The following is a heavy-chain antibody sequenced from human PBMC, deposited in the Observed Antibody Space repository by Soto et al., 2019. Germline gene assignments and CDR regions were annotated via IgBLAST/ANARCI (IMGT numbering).Heavy chain of an antibody. CDR2: ISQDGTIA. CDR3: LRDQRHWNEFADQ. Sequence: EVQLVESGGGLVQPGGSLRLSCAASGFAFGSYWMHWVRQAPGKGLVWVSRISQDGTIATQADSVKGRFTISRDNAKNTLYLQMNSLRADDTAVYYCLRDQRHWNEFADQWGQGNLVTVSS. CDR1: GFAFGSYW. J-gene: IGHJ4*02. V-gene: IGHV3-74*01. D-gene: IGHD1-1*01.